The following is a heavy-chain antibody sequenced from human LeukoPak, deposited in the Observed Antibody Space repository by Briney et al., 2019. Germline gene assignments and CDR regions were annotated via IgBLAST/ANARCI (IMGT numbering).Heavy chain of an antibody. D-gene: IGHD3-10*01. CDR3: ASLRYYGSGSYYNSLVFDY. CDR2: INHSGST. Sequence: ASETLSLTCAVYGGSFSGYYWSWIRQPPGKGLEWIGEINHSGSTNYNPSLKSRVTISVDTSKNQFSLKLSSVTAADTAVCYCASLRYYGSGSYYNSLVFDYWGQGTLVTVSS. CDR1: GGSFSGYY. V-gene: IGHV4-34*01. J-gene: IGHJ4*02.